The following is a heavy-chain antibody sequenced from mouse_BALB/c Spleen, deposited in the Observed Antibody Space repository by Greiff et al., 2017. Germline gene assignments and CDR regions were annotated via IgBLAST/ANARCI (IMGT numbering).Heavy chain of an antibody. J-gene: IGHJ4*01. D-gene: IGHD1-1*01. CDR1: GFSFTSYC. Sequence: VQLVESGPGLVAPSQSLSITCTVSGFSFTSYCVHWVRQPPGKGLEWLGVIWAGGSTNYNSALMSRLSISKDNSKSQVFLKMNSLQTDDTAMYYCARDYYGSSYGYAMDYWGQGTSVTVAA. V-gene: IGHV2-9*02. CDR3: ARDYYGSSYGYAMDY. CDR2: IWAGGST.